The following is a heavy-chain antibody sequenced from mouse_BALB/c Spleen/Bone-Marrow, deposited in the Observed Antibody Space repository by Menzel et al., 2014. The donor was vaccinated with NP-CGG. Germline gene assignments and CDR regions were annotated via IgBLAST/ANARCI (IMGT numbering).Heavy chain of an antibody. V-gene: IGHV1-63*02. CDR2: IYPGGGYT. CDR1: GYTSTNYW. J-gene: IGHJ3*01. CDR3: ARKDYGSSYPFAY. Sequence: QVHLQQPGAELVRPGTSVKISCKASGYTSTNYWLGWVKQGPGHGLEGIGDIYPGGGYTNYNEKFKGKATLTADTSSSTAYMQLSSLTSEDSAVYFCARKDYGSSYPFAYWGQGTLVTVSA. D-gene: IGHD1-1*01.